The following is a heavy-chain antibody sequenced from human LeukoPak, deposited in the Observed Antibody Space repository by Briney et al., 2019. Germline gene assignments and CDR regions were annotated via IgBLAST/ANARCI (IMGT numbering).Heavy chain of an antibody. CDR2: INQDGSAK. J-gene: IGHJ4*02. CDR3: ARDSIYTVVIQFYPAY. Sequence: GGSLRLSCADSGFLFSNSWMAWVRQAPGRGLEGLANINQDGSAKTCVDSVKGRFTISRDNDKNSLYLQMNSLRAEDTAMYYCARDSIYTVVIQFYPAYWGQGTLVTVSS. V-gene: IGHV3-7*05. D-gene: IGHD4-23*01. CDR1: GFLFSNSW.